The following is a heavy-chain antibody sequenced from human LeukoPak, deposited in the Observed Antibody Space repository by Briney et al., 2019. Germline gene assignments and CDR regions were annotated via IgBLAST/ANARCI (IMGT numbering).Heavy chain of an antibody. Sequence: GGSLRLSGAASGFTFSSYSMNWVRQAPGKGLEWVSSISSSSSYIYYADSVKGRFTISRDNAKNSLYLQMNSLRAEDTAVYYCARDIIRFLEPSYYMDVWGKGTTVTVSS. CDR1: GFTFSSYS. V-gene: IGHV3-21*01. D-gene: IGHD3-3*01. J-gene: IGHJ6*03. CDR2: ISSSSSYI. CDR3: ARDIIRFLEPSYYMDV.